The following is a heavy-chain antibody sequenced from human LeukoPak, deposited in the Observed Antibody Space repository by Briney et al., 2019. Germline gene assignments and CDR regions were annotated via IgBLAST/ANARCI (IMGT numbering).Heavy chain of an antibody. Sequence: PSETLSLACTVSGGSISSYYWSWIRRPPGKGLEWIGYIYYSGSANYNPSLKSRVTISVDTSKNQFSLKLSSVTAADTAVYYCAGGDTAMVPDYGAREPLVPVSS. D-gene: IGHD5-18*01. V-gene: IGHV4-59*08. CDR3: AGGDTAMVPDY. J-gene: IGHJ4*02. CDR1: GGSISSYY. CDR2: IYYSGSA.